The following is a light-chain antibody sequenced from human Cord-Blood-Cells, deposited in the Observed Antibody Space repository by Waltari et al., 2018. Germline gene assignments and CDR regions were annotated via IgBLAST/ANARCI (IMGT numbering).Light chain of an antibody. CDR2: YAS. CDR1: QSVSSY. Sequence: ELVLTQSPATLSLYQGERDTLPCRASQSVSSYLAWYQQKPGQAPRLLIYYASNRATGIPARFSGSGSGTDFTLTISSLEPEDFAVYYCQQRSNWPPLTFGGGTKVEIK. V-gene: IGKV3-11*01. CDR3: QQRSNWPPLT. J-gene: IGKJ4*01.